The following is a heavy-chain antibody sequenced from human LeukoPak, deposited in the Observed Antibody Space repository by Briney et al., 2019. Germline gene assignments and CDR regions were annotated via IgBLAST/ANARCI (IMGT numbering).Heavy chain of an antibody. J-gene: IGHJ4*02. CDR1: GFTFSSYG. CDR3: ARDRRQFDY. Sequence: PGGSLRLSYAASGFTFSSYGMSWVRQAPGKGLEWVSDISGSGGTTYYADSVKGRFTISRDNSKNTLYLQMNSLRVDDTAVYYCARDRRQFDYWGQGTLVSVSS. V-gene: IGHV3-23*01. D-gene: IGHD1-1*01. CDR2: ISGSGGTT.